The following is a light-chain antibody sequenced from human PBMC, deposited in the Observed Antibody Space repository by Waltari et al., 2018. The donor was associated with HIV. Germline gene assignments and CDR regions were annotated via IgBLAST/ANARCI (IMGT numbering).Light chain of an antibody. CDR2: EVN. J-gene: IGLJ3*02. V-gene: IGLV2-18*01. CDR1: RSDVGNDVRTNNL. CDR3: RLYPRSSTLL. Sequence: QSALTQPPSVSGSPGQSVTISCTGSRSDVGNDVRTNNLFYWYHQPPGTAPKLMIYEVNNRPSGVPERFAGSKAGSTGSLTISGLQAEDEGEYYCRLYPRSSTLLFGGGTKLTVL.